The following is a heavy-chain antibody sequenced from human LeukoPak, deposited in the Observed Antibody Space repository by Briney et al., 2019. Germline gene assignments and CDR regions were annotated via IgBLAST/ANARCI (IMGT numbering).Heavy chain of an antibody. CDR3: ARDFGLDCSSTSCYAGYYYYGMDV. D-gene: IGHD2-2*01. V-gene: IGHV1-46*01. CDR1: GYAFTGYY. CDR2: INPSGGST. Sequence: ASVKVSCKASGYAFTGYYMHWVRQAPGQGLEWMGIINPSGGSTSYAQKFQGRVTMTRDTSTSTVYMELSSLRSEDTAVYYCARDFGLDCSSTSCYAGYYYYGMDVWGQGTTVTVSS. J-gene: IGHJ6*02.